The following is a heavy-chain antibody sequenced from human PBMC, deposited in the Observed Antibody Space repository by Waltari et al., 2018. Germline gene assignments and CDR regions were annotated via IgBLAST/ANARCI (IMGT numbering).Heavy chain of an antibody. CDR2: IYTSGST. D-gene: IGHD3-9*01. CDR1: GGSISSGSYY. Sequence: QVQLQESGPGLVKPSQTLSLTCTVSGGSISSGSYYWSWIRQPAGKGLEWIGRIYTSGSTNYNPSLKSRVTISVDTSKNQFSLKLSSVTAADTAVYYCAREGGVDILTGYAAHYYYMDVWGKGTTVTVSS. CDR3: AREGGVDILTGYAAHYYYMDV. V-gene: IGHV4-61*02. J-gene: IGHJ6*03.